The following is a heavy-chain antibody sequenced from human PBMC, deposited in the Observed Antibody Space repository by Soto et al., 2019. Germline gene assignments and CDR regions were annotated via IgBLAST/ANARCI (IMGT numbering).Heavy chain of an antibody. Sequence: GGSLRLSCAASEFTFSSYSMSWVRQAPGKGLEWVSGISGDGSGTYYADSVKGRFTISRDNAKNTLYLQMNSLRVDDTALYYCTKSLPRTLVPDYWGQGTLVTVSS. V-gene: IGHV3-23*01. D-gene: IGHD3-9*01. CDR3: TKSLPRTLVPDY. CDR2: ISGDGSGT. J-gene: IGHJ4*02. CDR1: EFTFSSYS.